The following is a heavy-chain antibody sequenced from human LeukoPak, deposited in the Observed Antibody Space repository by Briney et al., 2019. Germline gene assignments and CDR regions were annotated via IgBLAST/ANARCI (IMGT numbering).Heavy chain of an antibody. J-gene: IGHJ4*02. CDR3: ARQATAAAATVFY. CDR2: INPNSGGT. V-gene: IGHV1-2*02. CDR1: GYTFTEYY. Sequence: ASVKVSCKASGYTFTEYYIHWVRQAPGQGLERMGWINPNSGGTNYGQKFQGRVTMTRDTSISTAYMDLSRLRSDDTAVYYCARQATAAAATVFYWGQGTLFTVSS. D-gene: IGHD6-25*01.